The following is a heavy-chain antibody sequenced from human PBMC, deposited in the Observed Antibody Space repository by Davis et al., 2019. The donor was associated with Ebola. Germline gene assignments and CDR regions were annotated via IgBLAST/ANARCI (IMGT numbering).Heavy chain of an antibody. CDR1: GGSISSGGYY. Sequence: PSETLSLTCTVSGGSISSGGYYWSWIRQPPGKGLEWIGYVYDSGSTNYNPSLKSRVTISVDTSKNQFSLKLSSVTAADTAVYYCARAAGYSNGADAFDIWGQGTMVTVSS. J-gene: IGHJ3*02. D-gene: IGHD6-25*01. V-gene: IGHV4-61*08. CDR3: ARAAGYSNGADAFDI. CDR2: VYDSGST.